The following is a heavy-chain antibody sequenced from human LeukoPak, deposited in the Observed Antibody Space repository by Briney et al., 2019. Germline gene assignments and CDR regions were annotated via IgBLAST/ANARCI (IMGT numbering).Heavy chain of an antibody. D-gene: IGHD6-19*01. Sequence: SETLSLTCAVYGGSFSGYYWSWIRQPPGKGLEWIGEINHSGGTNYNPSLKSRVTISVDTSKNQFSLKLSSVTAADTAVYYCARQGLIAVADDYWGQGTLVTVSS. CDR1: GGSFSGYY. CDR2: INHSGGT. CDR3: ARQGLIAVADDY. V-gene: IGHV4-34*01. J-gene: IGHJ4*02.